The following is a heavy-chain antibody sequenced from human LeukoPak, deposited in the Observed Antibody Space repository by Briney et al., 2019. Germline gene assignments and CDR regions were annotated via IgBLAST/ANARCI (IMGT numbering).Heavy chain of an antibody. V-gene: IGHV1-18*04. CDR1: GYTFTGYY. CDR3: AREYYYGSGSYLN. D-gene: IGHD3-10*01. CDR2: ISAYNGNT. J-gene: IGHJ4*02. Sequence: ASVKVSCKASGYTFTGYYMHWVRQAPGQGLEWMGWISAYNGNTNYAQKLQGSVTMTTDTSTSTAYMELRSLRSDDTAVYYCAREYYYGSGSYLNWGQGTLVTVSS.